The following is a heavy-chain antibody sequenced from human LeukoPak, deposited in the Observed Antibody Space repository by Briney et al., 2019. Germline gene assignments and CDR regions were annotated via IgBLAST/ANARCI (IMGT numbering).Heavy chain of an antibody. D-gene: IGHD6-13*01. CDR2: TSAYNGDT. J-gene: IGHJ4*02. Sequence: ASVKVSCKAAGYIFSIYGITWVRQAPGQGLEWMGWTSAYNGDTHYAQKFQGRVTMTTDTFTNTAYIELRSLTSDDTAVYYCARDPYRSRISAFDHWGQGTLVTVSS. V-gene: IGHV1-18*01. CDR1: GYIFSIYG. CDR3: ARDPYRSRISAFDH.